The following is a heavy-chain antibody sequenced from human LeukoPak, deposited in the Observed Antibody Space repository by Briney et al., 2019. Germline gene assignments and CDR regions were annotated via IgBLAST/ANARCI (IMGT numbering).Heavy chain of an antibody. V-gene: IGHV3-53*01. J-gene: IGHJ3*02. CDR1: GFSATTNY. CDR2: IFSGTTT. CDR3: ARLGKGLDGGVQNAFDI. Sequence: GGSLRLSCAASGFSATTNYMTWVRQAPGKGLEWVSVIFSGTTTYYADSVKGRFAISRDNSKNTVYLQMNSLRGEDTAVYYCARLGKGLDGGVQNAFDIWGQGTMVIVSS. D-gene: IGHD3-16*01.